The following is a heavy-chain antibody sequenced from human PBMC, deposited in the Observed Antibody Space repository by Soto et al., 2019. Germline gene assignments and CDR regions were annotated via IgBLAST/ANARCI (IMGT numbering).Heavy chain of an antibody. Sequence: GGSLRLSCASSCFTFSNYGMHWVRQAPGKGLEWVAIIWHDGNNKYYADSVRGRFIISRDNSKNRLYLQMNSLRAEDTAVYYCASDLVGASDSYGLDVWGQGTPVTVSS. CDR3: ASDLVGASDSYGLDV. D-gene: IGHD1-26*01. CDR2: IWHDGNNK. CDR1: CFTFSNYG. V-gene: IGHV3-33*01. J-gene: IGHJ6*02.